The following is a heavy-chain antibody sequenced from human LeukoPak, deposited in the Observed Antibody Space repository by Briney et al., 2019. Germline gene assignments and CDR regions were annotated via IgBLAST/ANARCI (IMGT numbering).Heavy chain of an antibody. D-gene: IGHD2-15*01. Sequence: SETLSLTCTVSGGSISRYYWSWIRQPPGKGLEWIGYINYSGSTNHNPSLKSRVNISVDTSKNQFSLNLSSVTAADTAVYYCARHCSGETCPWDWGQGTPVTVSS. CDR2: INYSGST. V-gene: IGHV4-59*01. CDR1: GGSISRYY. J-gene: IGHJ4*02. CDR3: ARHCSGETCPWD.